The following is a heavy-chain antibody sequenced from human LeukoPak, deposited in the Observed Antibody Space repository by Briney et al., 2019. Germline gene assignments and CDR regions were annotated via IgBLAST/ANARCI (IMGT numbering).Heavy chain of an antibody. V-gene: IGHV4-34*01. CDR1: GGSFSGYY. CDR2: IYYSGST. D-gene: IGHD3-22*01. CDR3: ARQALRGSGYLDV. Sequence: SETLSLTCAVYGGSFSGYYWSWIRQPPGKGLEWIGSIYYSGSTYYNPSLKSRVTISVDTSKNQFSLKLSSVTAADTAVYYCARQALRGSGYLDVWGQGTTVTVSS. J-gene: IGHJ6*02.